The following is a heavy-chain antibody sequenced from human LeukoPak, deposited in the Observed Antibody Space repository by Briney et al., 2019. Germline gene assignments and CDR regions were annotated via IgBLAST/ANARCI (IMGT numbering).Heavy chain of an antibody. D-gene: IGHD2-2*01. J-gene: IGHJ4*02. CDR2: IKTDGSEK. V-gene: IGHV3-7*05. CDR3: AGPTCLRGAYCSTNF. Sequence: GGSLRLSCAATGFTFSRYWMSWVRQAPGKGLEWVANIKTDGSEKYYVDSVKGRFTISSDNAKNSLYLQMNSLRAEDTAVYYCAGPTCLRGAYCSTNFWGQGTLVTVSS. CDR1: GFTFSRYW.